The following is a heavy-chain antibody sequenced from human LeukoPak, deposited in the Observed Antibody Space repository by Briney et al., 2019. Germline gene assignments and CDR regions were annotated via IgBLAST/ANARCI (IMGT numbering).Heavy chain of an antibody. D-gene: IGHD1-26*01. CDR1: GYTLTELS. J-gene: IGHJ4*02. V-gene: IGHV1-24*01. CDR2: FDPEDGET. CDR3: ATTMYSGSYTGYSDY. Sequence: ASVKVSCKVSGYTLTELSMHWVRQAPGKGLEWMGGFDPEDGETIYAQKFQGRVTMTEDTSTDTAYMELSSLRSEDTAVYYCATTMYSGSYTGYSDYWGQGTLVTVSS.